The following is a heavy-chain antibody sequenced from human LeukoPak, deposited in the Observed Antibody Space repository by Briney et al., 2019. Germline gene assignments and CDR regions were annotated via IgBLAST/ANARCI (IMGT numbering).Heavy chain of an antibody. D-gene: IGHD6-19*01. Sequence: GASVKVSCKASGYTFTGYDMHWVRQAPGQGLEWMGWVNPNSGGTNYAQKFQGRVTMTRDTSISTAYMELSRLRSDDTAVYYCATDSSGWRTNAFDIWGQGTMVTVSS. CDR2: VNPNSGGT. V-gene: IGHV1-2*02. CDR3: ATDSSGWRTNAFDI. J-gene: IGHJ3*02. CDR1: GYTFTGYD.